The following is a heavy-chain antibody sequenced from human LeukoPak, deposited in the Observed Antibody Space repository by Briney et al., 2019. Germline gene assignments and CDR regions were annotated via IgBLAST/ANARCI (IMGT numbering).Heavy chain of an antibody. V-gene: IGHV5-51*07. Sequence: NLGESLKISCKGSGYSVTNDWIGWVHQMPGKALEWMGIIYPGDSDTRYSPSFHCQVTISADKSISTAYLHGSSPKGSDAAMYYCARLATAVAGYFDYWGQGTLVTVSS. CDR1: GYSVTNDW. D-gene: IGHD6-19*01. CDR3: ARLATAVAGYFDY. J-gene: IGHJ4*02. CDR2: IYPGDSDT.